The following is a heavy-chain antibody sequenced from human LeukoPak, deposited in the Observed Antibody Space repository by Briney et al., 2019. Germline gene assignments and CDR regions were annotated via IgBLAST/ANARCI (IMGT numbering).Heavy chain of an antibody. J-gene: IGHJ3*02. D-gene: IGHD3/OR15-3a*01. V-gene: IGHV3-30*18. CDR3: AKVGWTKTPHSHDAFDI. CDR1: GFTFSSYG. Sequence: GGSLRLSCAASGFTFSSYGMHWVRQAPGKGLEWVAVILYDGSNKYYADSVKGRFTISRDNSKNTLYLQMNSLRAEGTAVYYCAKVGWTKTPHSHDAFDIWGQGTMITVSS. CDR2: ILYDGSNK.